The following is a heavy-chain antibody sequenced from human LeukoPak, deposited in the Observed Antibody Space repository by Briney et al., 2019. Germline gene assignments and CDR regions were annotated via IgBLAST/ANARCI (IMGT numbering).Heavy chain of an antibody. D-gene: IGHD3-3*01. CDR1: DGSISSHY. CDR3: AATYYDFWSGYYPNWFDP. CDR2: IYYSGST. Sequence: PSETLSLTCTVSDGSISSHYWSWIRQPPGKGLEWIGYIYYSGSTNYNPSLKSRVTISVDTSKNQFSLKLSSVTAADTAVYYCAATYYDFWSGYYPNWFDPWGQGTLVTVSS. V-gene: IGHV4-59*11. J-gene: IGHJ5*02.